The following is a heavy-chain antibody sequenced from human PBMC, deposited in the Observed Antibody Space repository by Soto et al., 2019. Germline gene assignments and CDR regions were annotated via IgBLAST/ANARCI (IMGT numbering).Heavy chain of an antibody. D-gene: IGHD2-15*01. CDR3: AHRPSYCSGGSCYSGFDY. Sequence: GESLKISCKASGYIFSTYWIGWVRQMPGKGLEWMGTIFPGDSDTRYSPSFQGQVTISVDKSVSTAYLQWGSLKASDTAIYYCAHRPSYCSGGSCYSGFDYWGQGTLVTVSS. J-gene: IGHJ4*02. CDR2: IFPGDSDT. CDR1: GYIFSTYW. V-gene: IGHV5-51*01.